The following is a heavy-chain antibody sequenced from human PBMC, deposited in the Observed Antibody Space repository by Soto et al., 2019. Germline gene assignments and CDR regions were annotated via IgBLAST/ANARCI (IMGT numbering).Heavy chain of an antibody. D-gene: IGHD2-15*01. CDR2: VSIGGST. V-gene: IGHV3-23*01. J-gene: IGHJ4*02. CDR1: GFTFSSYA. CDR3: AKRRGAGGHFDY. Sequence: GGSLRLSCAASGFTFSSYAMGWVRQGPGKGLEWVAVVSIGGSTHYADSVRGRFTISRDTSKNTLSLQMNSLTAEDTAVYFCAKRRGAGGHFDYWGQGALVTVSS.